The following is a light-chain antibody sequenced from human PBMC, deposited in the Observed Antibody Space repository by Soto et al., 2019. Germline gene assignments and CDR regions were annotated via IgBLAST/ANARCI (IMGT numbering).Light chain of an antibody. CDR3: CSYAGSGTFV. CDR2: EGN. V-gene: IGLV2-23*01. Sequence: QSALTQPASVSGSPGQTITISCTGTSRDVGGYSYVSWYQQHPGKAPKVMIYEGNKRPSGVSDRFSASKSGNTASLTISGLQAEDEADFYCCSYAGSGTFVFGTGTKLTVL. J-gene: IGLJ1*01. CDR1: SRDVGGYSY.